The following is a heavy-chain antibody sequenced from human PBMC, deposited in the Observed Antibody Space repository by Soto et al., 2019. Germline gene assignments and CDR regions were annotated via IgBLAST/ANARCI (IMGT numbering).Heavy chain of an antibody. CDR3: ARVYTVTTNYYMDV. CDR1: GGSLSSYY. Sequence: SETLSLTCTVSGGSLSSYYWSWIRQPPGKGLEWSGYIYYSGSTNYNPSLKSRVTISVDTSKNQFSLKLSSVTAADTAVYYCARVYTVTTNYYMDVWGKGTTVTVSS. J-gene: IGHJ6*03. V-gene: IGHV4-59*01. D-gene: IGHD4-17*01. CDR2: IYYSGST.